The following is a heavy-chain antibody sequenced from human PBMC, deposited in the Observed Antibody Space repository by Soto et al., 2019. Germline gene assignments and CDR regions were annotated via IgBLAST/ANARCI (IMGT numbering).Heavy chain of an antibody. D-gene: IGHD2-2*01. CDR3: ARQLVVVPIFDY. CDR1: GGSISSYY. CDR2: IYYSGST. Sequence: ASEILSLTCTVSGGSISSYYWSWIRQPPGKGLEWIGYIYYSGSTNYNPSLKSRVTISVDTSKNQFSLKLSSVTAADTAVYYCARQLVVVPIFDYWGQGTLVTVSS. V-gene: IGHV4-59*01. J-gene: IGHJ4*02.